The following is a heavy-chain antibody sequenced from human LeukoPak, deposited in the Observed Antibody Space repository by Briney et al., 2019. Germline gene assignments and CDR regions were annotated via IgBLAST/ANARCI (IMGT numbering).Heavy chain of an antibody. Sequence: SGPTLVNPTQPLTLTCTFSGFSLSTNGVGVGWIRQPPGKALEWLALIYWNDDKRYSPSLKNRLTITKDTSKNQVVLTMTNMDPVDTATYYCAHSPLGYCSSTSCVNWFDPWGQGTLVTVSS. J-gene: IGHJ5*02. CDR3: AHSPLGYCSSTSCVNWFDP. D-gene: IGHD2-2*01. V-gene: IGHV2-5*01. CDR1: GFSLSTNGVG. CDR2: IYWNDDK.